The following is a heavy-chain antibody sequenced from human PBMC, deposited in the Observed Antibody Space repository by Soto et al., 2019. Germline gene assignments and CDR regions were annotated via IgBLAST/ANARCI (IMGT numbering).Heavy chain of an antibody. CDR3: ARHGSGKSIAARYEVY. CDR2: IYYSGST. J-gene: IGHJ4*02. Sequence: SETLSLTCTVSGGSISSSSYYWGWIRQPPGKGLEWIGSIYYSGSTYYNPSLKSRVTISVDTSKNQFSLKLSSVTAADTAVYYCARHGSGKSIAARYEVYWGQGTLVTVSS. CDR1: GGSISSSSYY. D-gene: IGHD6-6*01. V-gene: IGHV4-39*01.